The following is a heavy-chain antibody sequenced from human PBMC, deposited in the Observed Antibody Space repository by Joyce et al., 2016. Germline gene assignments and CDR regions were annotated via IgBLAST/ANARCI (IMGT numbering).Heavy chain of an antibody. CDR3: ATRGA. CDR1: GFTVSSDF. Sequence: VQVVVSGGGLIQPGGSLRLSCAVSGFTVSSDFRMWVRQAPGKGLEWVSTIYSGTDSTHYAASVEGRFTISRDNSKNTLSLQMNTLRGEDTARYYCATRGAWGKGTTVTVSS. V-gene: IGHV3-53*01. J-gene: IGHJ6*04. CDR2: IYSGTDST.